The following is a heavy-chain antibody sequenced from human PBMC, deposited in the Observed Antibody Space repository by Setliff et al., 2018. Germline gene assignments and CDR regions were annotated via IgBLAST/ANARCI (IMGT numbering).Heavy chain of an antibody. Sequence: PSETLSLTCTVSGGSISSGSNYWSWIRQHAGKGLEWIGHIDPRGNTNYNPSLKSRVTISRDTSKNQFSLKLTSVTAADTAAYYCARSLGSGTYWGSRPYYSDYWGQGTLVTVSS. D-gene: IGHD3-10*01. J-gene: IGHJ4*02. CDR1: GGSISSGSNY. CDR2: IDPRGNT. CDR3: ARSLGSGTYWGSRPYYSDY. V-gene: IGHV4-61*09.